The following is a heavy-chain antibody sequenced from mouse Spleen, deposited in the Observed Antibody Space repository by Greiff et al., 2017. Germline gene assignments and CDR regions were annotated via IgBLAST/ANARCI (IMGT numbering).Heavy chain of an antibody. Sequence: EVQLQQSGPELVKPGASVKISCKASGYTFTDYYMNWVKQSHGKSLEWIGDINPNNGGTSYNQKFKGKATLTVDKSSSTAYMELRSLTSEDSAVYYCARGDSNYLAWCAYWGQGTLVTVSA. V-gene: IGHV1-26*01. CDR2: INPNNGGT. CDR1: GYTFTDYY. J-gene: IGHJ3*01. CDR3: ARGDSNYLAWCAY. D-gene: IGHD2-5*01.